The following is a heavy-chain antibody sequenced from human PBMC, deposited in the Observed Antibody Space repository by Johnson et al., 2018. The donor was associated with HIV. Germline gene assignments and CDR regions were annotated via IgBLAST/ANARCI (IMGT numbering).Heavy chain of an antibody. CDR3: ARVSGLGAFDI. D-gene: IGHD2-15*01. CDR1: GFTFSSYA. CDR2: ISYDGSNK. V-gene: IGHV3-30-3*01. Sequence: QVQLVESGGGLVQPGGSLRLSCAASGFTFSSYAMSWVRQAPGKGLEWVAIISYDGSNKYYADSVKGRFTISRDNSKNTLYLQMNSLRAEDTAVYYCARVSGLGAFDIWGQGTMVTVSS. J-gene: IGHJ3*02.